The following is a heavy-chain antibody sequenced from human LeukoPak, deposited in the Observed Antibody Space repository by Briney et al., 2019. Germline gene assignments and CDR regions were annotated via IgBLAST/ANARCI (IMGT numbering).Heavy chain of an antibody. D-gene: IGHD3-22*01. CDR1: GFTFSSYE. CDR3: ARDPSGITMIDPFDY. V-gene: IGHV3-48*03. CDR2: ISSSGSTI. J-gene: IGHJ4*02. Sequence: GGSLRLSCAASGFTFSSYEMNWVRQAPGKGLEWVSCISSSGSTIYYADSVKGRFTISRDNAKNSLYLQMNSLRAEDTAVYYCARDPSGITMIDPFDYWGQGTLVTVSS.